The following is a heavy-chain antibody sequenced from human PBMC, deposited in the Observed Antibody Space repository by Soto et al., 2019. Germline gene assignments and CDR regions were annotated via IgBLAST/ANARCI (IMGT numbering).Heavy chain of an antibody. Sequence: ASETLSLTCAVQGGSFSGYIWTWIRQPPGKGLQWIGQINHSGSTYYNPSLKSRVTISLFTSNDQFSLELDSVTAADTAVYYCASPKIAFYNWFDPWGQGTLVTVSS. D-gene: IGHD3-3*02. V-gene: IGHV4-34*01. J-gene: IGHJ5*02. CDR1: GGSFSGYI. CDR3: ASPKIAFYNWFDP. CDR2: INHSGST.